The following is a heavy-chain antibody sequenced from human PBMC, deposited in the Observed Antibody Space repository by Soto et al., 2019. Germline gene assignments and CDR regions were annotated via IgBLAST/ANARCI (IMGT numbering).Heavy chain of an antibody. V-gene: IGHV3-30*18. Sequence: QVQLVESGGGVVQPGRSLRLSCAASGFTFSSYGMHWVRQAPGKGLEWVAVISYDGSNKYYADSVKGRFTVSRDKSKNTPYLQVNSLRAGDTAVYYCAKDKVPVVVTAPFDYWGQGTLVTVSS. D-gene: IGHD2-21*02. J-gene: IGHJ4*02. CDR1: GFTFSSYG. CDR3: AKDKVPVVVTAPFDY. CDR2: ISYDGSNK.